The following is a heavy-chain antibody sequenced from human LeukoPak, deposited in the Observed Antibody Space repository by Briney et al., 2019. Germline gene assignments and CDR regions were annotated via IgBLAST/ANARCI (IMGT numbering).Heavy chain of an antibody. CDR2: IXQDGSEK. CDR3: ARGQVITFGGVIVIGGYYFDY. Sequence: XNIXQDGSEKYYVDSVKGRFTISRDNAKNSLYLQMNSLRAEDTAVYYCARGQVITFGGVIVIGGYYFDYWGQGTLVTVSS. D-gene: IGHD3-16*02. V-gene: IGHV3-7*01. J-gene: IGHJ4*02.